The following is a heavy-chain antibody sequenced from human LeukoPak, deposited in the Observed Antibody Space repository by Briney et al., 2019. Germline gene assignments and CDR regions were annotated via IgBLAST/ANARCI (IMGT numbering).Heavy chain of an antibody. CDR1: GGSISSSSYY. V-gene: IGHV4-39*07. J-gene: IGHJ6*03. CDR2: IYYSGST. CDR3: ARRTYSKARYYMDV. Sequence: SETLSLTYTVSGGSISSSSYYWGWIRQPPGKGLEWIGSIYYSGSTYYNPSLKSRVTISVDTSKNQFSLKLSSVTAADTAVYYCARRTYSKARYYMDVWGKGTTVTVSS. D-gene: IGHD4-11*01.